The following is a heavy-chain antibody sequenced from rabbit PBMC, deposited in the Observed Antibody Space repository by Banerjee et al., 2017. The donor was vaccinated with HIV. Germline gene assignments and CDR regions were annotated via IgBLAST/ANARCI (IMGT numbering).Heavy chain of an antibody. V-gene: IGHV1S40*01. Sequence: QSLEESGGDLVKPGASLTLTCTASGFSFSSSYYMCWVRQAPGKGLEWIACIDAGSSGSTYYANWAKGRFTVSKTSSTTVTLQMTSLTAADTATYFCARSAGLGSYGYLDDLWGPGTLVTVS. J-gene: IGHJ4*01. CDR2: IDAGSSGST. CDR3: ARSAGLGSYGYLDDL. CDR1: GFSFSSSYY. D-gene: IGHD6-1*01.